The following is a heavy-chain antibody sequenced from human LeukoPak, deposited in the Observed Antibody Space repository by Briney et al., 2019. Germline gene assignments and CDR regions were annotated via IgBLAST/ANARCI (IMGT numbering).Heavy chain of an antibody. V-gene: IGHV3-7*05. CDR3: ARNRGAGGGYFDY. J-gene: IGHJ4*02. CDR2: IKQDGSAI. D-gene: IGHD3-16*01. Sequence: GGSLRLSCAASGFSFSSYWMSWVRQAPGKGLEWVANIKQDGSAISYVDSVEGRFTTSRDNAKNSLYLQMNSLRAEDTAVYYCARNRGAGGGYFDYWGQGALVTVSS. CDR1: GFSFSSYW.